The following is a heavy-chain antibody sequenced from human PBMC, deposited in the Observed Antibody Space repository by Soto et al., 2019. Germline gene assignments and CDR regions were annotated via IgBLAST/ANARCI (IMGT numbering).Heavy chain of an antibody. CDR3: ASSYGSGYRAFDY. CDR2: INPILSMS. CDR1: GDTFTFYS. V-gene: IGHV1-69*02. D-gene: IGHD3-10*01. Sequence: QVQLVQSGAEVKKPGSSVRVSCKASGDTFTFYSINWVRQAPGLGLEWMGRINPILSMSNYAQTFQGRVTMTADKSTITAYMELSSLRSEDTAMYYCASSYGSGYRAFDYWGQGALVTVSS. J-gene: IGHJ4*02.